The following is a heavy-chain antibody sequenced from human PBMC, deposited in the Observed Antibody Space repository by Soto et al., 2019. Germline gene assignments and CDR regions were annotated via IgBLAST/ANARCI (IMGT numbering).Heavy chain of an antibody. V-gene: IGHV1-69*01. CDR3: ARDEVWRYNWNGGNRYYYYGMDV. Sequence: SVKVSCKASGGTFSSYAISWVRQAPVQGLEWVGGIIPIFGTANYAQKFQGRVTITADESTSTAYMELSSLRSEDTAVYYCARDEVWRYNWNGGNRYYYYGMDVWGQGTTVTVSS. CDR1: GGTFSSYA. J-gene: IGHJ6*02. CDR2: IIPIFGTA. D-gene: IGHD1-1*01.